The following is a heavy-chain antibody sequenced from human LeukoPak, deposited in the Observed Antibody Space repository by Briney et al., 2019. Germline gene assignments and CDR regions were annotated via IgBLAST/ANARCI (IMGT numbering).Heavy chain of an antibody. CDR1: GFTFSDYA. Sequence: GGSLRLSCAASGFTFSDYALSWVRQAPGKGLEWVSAISGSDTNTNYADSVKGRFTISRDNSKNTLYLQMNSLRAEDTAVYYCAKHLWRDLLWFGEGYYFGYWGQGTLVTVSS. CDR3: AKHLWRDLLWFGEGYYFGY. CDR2: ISGSDTNT. D-gene: IGHD3-10*01. V-gene: IGHV3-23*01. J-gene: IGHJ4*02.